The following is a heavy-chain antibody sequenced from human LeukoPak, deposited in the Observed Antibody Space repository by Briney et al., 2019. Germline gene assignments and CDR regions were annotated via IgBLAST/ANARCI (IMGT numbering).Heavy chain of an antibody. J-gene: IGHJ4*02. D-gene: IGHD6-19*01. CDR3: VRGHNSGWSDFDY. CDR1: GASISSGNSY. V-gene: IGHV4-61*02. Sequence: SQTLSLTCTVSGASISSGNSYWSWIRQPAGKGLEWIGRIYTSGRTNLNPALKSRVTLSLDTSKNQFSLNLASVAAADTAVYYCVRGHNSGWSDFDYWGLGTLVTVSS. CDR2: IYTSGRT.